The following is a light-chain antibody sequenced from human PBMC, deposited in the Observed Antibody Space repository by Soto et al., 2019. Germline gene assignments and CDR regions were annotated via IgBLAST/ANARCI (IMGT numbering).Light chain of an antibody. CDR3: QSYDSSLSGSV. J-gene: IGLJ3*02. CDR2: GNS. CDR1: SSNIGAGYD. Sequence: QSVLTQPPSVSGAPGQRVTISCTGSSSNIGAGYDVHWYHQLPGTAPKLLIYGNSNRPSGVPDRFSGSKSGTSASLAITGLQAEDEADYYCQSYDSSLSGSVFGGGTQLTVL. V-gene: IGLV1-40*01.